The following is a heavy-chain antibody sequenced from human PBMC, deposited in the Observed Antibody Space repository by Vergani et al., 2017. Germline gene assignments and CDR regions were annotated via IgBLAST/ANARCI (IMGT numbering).Heavy chain of an antibody. D-gene: IGHD2-21*02. CDR1: GFTFSSYS. V-gene: IGHV3-21*01. J-gene: IGHJ4*02. CDR2: ISSSSSYI. Sequence: EVQLVESGGGLVKPGGSLRLSCAASGFTFSSYSMNWVRQAPGKGLEWVSSISSSSSYIYYADSVKGRFTISRDNAKNSLYLQTNSLRAEDTAVYYCARDPYGGDAFDYWGQGTLVTVSS. CDR3: ARDPYGGDAFDY.